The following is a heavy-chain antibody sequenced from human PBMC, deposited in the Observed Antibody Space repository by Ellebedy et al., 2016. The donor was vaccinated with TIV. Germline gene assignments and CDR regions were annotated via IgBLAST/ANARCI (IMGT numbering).Heavy chain of an antibody. D-gene: IGHD1-26*01. Sequence: GGSLRLSXAASGFTFSSYWMHWVRQAPGKGLVWVSRINSVGSSTSYADSVKGRFTISRDNAKNTLYLQMNSLRAEDTAVYYCARVLVGASYYYYYGMDVWGQGTTVTVSS. V-gene: IGHV3-74*01. CDR2: INSVGSST. CDR3: ARVLVGASYYYYYGMDV. J-gene: IGHJ6*02. CDR1: GFTFSSYW.